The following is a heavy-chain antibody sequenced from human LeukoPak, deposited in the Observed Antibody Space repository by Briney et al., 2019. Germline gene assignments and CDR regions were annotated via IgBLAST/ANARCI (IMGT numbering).Heavy chain of an antibody. Sequence: GSLRLSCSASGFTFSTYAMHWVRQAPGKGLEYVSAISRNGGSTYYADSVKGGFTISRDNSNNTLHLQVSSLRVEDTAVYYCVRGKWDYFFDYWGQGALVTVSS. D-gene: IGHD1-26*01. J-gene: IGHJ4*02. CDR3: VRGKWDYFFDY. CDR1: GFTFSTYA. CDR2: ISRNGGST. V-gene: IGHV3-64D*06.